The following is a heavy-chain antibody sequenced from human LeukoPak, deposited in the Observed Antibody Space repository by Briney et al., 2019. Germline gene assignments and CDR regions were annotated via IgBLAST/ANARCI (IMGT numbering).Heavy chain of an antibody. J-gene: IGHJ4*02. CDR1: GGSISSGGYS. D-gene: IGHD2-8*01. CDR3: ARGLVLLHYFDY. Sequence: SQTLSLTCAVPGGSISSGGYSWSWIRQPPGKGLEWIGYIYHSGSTYYNPSLKSRVTISVDRSKYQFSLKLSSVTAADTAVYYCARGLVLLHYFDYWGQGTLVTVSS. CDR2: IYHSGST. V-gene: IGHV4-30-2*01.